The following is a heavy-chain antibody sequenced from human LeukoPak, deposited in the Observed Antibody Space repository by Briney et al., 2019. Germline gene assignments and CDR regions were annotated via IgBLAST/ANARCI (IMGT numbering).Heavy chain of an antibody. V-gene: IGHV4-59*08. J-gene: IGHJ3*02. CDR3: ARQATVVTDDAFDI. CDR1: GGSISSYY. Sequence: TSETLSLTCTVSGGSISSYYWSWIRQPPGKGLEWIGYIYYSGSTNYNPSLKSRVTISVDTSKNQFSLKLSSVTAADTAVYYCARQATVVTDDAFDIWGQGTMVTVSS. CDR2: IYYSGST. D-gene: IGHD4-23*01.